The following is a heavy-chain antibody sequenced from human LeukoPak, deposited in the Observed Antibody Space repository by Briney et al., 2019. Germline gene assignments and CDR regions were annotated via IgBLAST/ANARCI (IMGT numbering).Heavy chain of an antibody. V-gene: IGHV1-2*02. D-gene: IGHD6-19*01. J-gene: IGHJ4*02. CDR2: INPNSGGT. CDR3: ATCGPNSSGWRYYFDY. Sequence: ASVKVSCKASGYTFTGYYMHWVRQAPGQGLEWMGWINPNSGGTNYAQKFQGRVTMTRDTSISTAYMELSSLRSEDTAVYYCATCGPNSSGWRYYFDYWGQGTLVTVSS. CDR1: GYTFTGYY.